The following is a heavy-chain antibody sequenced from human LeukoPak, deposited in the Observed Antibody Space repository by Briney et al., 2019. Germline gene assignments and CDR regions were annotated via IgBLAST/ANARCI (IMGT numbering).Heavy chain of an antibody. Sequence: SVKVSCKASRGTFSSYAISWVRQAPGQGLEWMGGIIPIFGTANYAQKFQGRVTITADESTSTAYMELSSLRSEDTAVYYCARGYSYGPPGDYWGQGTLDTVSS. D-gene: IGHD5-18*01. V-gene: IGHV1-69*01. CDR3: ARGYSYGPPGDY. CDR2: IIPIFGTA. J-gene: IGHJ4*02. CDR1: RGTFSSYA.